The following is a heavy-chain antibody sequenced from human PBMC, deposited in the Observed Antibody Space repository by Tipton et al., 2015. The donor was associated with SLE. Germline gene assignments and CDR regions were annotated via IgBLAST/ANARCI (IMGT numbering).Heavy chain of an antibody. CDR2: IYTSGST. J-gene: IGHJ3*02. V-gene: IGHV4-4*08. Sequence: TLSLTCTVSGGSISSYYWSWIRQPPGKGLEWIGYIYTSGSTNYNPSLKSRVTISVDTSKNQFSLKLSSVTAADTAVYYCARDTAEDGYNGAFDIWGQGTMVTVSS. CDR3: ARDTAEDGYNGAFDI. D-gene: IGHD5-24*01. CDR1: GGSISSYY.